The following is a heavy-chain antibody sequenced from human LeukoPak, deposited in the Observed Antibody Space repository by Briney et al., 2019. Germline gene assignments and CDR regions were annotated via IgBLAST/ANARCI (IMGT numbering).Heavy chain of an antibody. D-gene: IGHD1-26*01. V-gene: IGHV3-23*01. J-gene: IGHJ4*02. Sequence: GGSQRLSCAASGFTFSSYAMSWVRQAPGNGLEWVSAISGSGGSTYYADSVKGRFTISRDNSKNTLYLQMNSLRAEDTAVYYCAKSLQSIVGATNYWGQGTLVTVSS. CDR1: GFTFSSYA. CDR3: AKSLQSIVGATNY. CDR2: ISGSGGST.